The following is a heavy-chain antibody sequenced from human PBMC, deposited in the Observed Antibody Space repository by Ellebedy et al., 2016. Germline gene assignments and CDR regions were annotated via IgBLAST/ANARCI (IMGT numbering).Heavy chain of an antibody. D-gene: IGHD1/OR15-1a*01. J-gene: IGHJ6*02. CDR3: ARAPPTWHLNNGMDV. CDR2: IFDIENS. Sequence: SETLSLXXTVSGGSVNTDYYYWSWIRQPPGKGLEWIGYIFDIENSNDNPSLKSRVTISVDASRKHFSLKLRSVTAADTAVYYCARAPPTWHLNNGMDVWGQGTTVTVSS. CDR1: GGSVNTDYYY. V-gene: IGHV4-61*03.